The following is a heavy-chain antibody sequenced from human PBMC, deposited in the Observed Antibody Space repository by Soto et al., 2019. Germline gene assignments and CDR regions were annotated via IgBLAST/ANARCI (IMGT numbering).Heavy chain of an antibody. J-gene: IGHJ6*03. CDR1: GFTFSSYS. D-gene: IGHD3-10*01. Sequence: LRLSCAASGFTFSSYSMNWVRQAPGKGLEWVSSISSSSSYIYYADSVKGRFTISRDNAKNSLYLQMNSLRAEDTAVYYCARDQTGRGYYYMDVWGKGTTVTVSS. V-gene: IGHV3-21*01. CDR2: ISSSSSYI. CDR3: ARDQTGRGYYYMDV.